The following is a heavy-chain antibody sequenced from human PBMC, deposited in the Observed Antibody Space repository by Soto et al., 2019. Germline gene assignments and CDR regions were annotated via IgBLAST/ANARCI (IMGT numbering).Heavy chain of an antibody. CDR3: GRSPDI. Sequence: PSETLSLTWAVSGGSISSGGYSWSWIRQPPGKGLEWIGYIYHSGSTYYNPSLKRRVTISEDRSKNQFSLQLSSVTAADAAVYYCGRSPDICGQGTMVTVSS. CDR1: GGSISSGGYS. CDR2: IYHSGST. V-gene: IGHV4-30-2*01. J-gene: IGHJ3*02.